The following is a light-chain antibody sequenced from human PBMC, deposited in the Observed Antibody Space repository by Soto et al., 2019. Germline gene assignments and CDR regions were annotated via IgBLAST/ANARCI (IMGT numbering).Light chain of an antibody. J-gene: IGKJ3*01. V-gene: IGKV2-28*01. CDR3: MQALQTLSFT. CDR1: QSLLHSNGYNY. Sequence: DIVMTQSPLSLPATPGEPASISCRSSQSLLHSNGYNYLDWYLQKPGQSPQLLIYLGSNRASGVPDRFSGSGSGTDFTLKISRVEAEDVGVYYCMQALQTLSFTFGPGTKVDIK. CDR2: LGS.